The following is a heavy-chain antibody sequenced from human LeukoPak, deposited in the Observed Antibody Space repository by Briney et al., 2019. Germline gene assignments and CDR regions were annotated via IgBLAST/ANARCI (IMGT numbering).Heavy chain of an antibody. Sequence: ASVKVSCKASGGTFSSYAISWVRQAPGQGLEWMGGIIPIFGTANYAQKFRGRVTITADESTSTAYMELSSLRSEDTAVYYCARPKYSSLDYGMDVWGQGTTVTVSS. CDR2: IIPIFGTA. D-gene: IGHD2-21*01. CDR1: GGTFSSYA. CDR3: ARPKYSSLDYGMDV. J-gene: IGHJ6*02. V-gene: IGHV1-69*13.